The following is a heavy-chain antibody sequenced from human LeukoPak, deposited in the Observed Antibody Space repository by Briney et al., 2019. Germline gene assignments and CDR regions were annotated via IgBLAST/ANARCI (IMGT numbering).Heavy chain of an antibody. Sequence: GGSLRLSCAASGFTFSSYGMHWVRQAPGKGLEWVSYISSSSITIYYADSMKGRFTISRDSAKNSLYLQMNSLRAEDTAVYYCARYMPRDYALDCWGQGTLVTVSS. D-gene: IGHD4-17*01. V-gene: IGHV3-48*01. CDR2: ISSSSITI. J-gene: IGHJ4*02. CDR3: ARYMPRDYALDC. CDR1: GFTFSSYG.